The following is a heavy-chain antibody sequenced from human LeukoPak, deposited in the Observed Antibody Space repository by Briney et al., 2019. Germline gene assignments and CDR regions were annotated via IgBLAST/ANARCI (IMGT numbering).Heavy chain of an antibody. CDR3: ARASGDTVDTTTMGSY. D-gene: IGHD5-18*01. J-gene: IGHJ4*02. CDR2: ISSSSAYI. CDR1: GFTFSTYS. V-gene: IGHV3-21*01. Sequence: GGSLRLSCAASGFTFSTYSMDRVRQAPGKGLEWVSSISSSSAYIYYADSVKGRFTISRDNAKNSLYLQMNSLRAEDTAVYYCARASGDTVDTTTMGSYWGQGTLVTVSS.